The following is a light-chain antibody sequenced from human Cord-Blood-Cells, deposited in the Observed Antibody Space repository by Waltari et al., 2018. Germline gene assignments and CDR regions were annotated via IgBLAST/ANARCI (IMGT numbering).Light chain of an antibody. CDR3: CSYAGSSTWV. J-gene: IGLJ3*02. V-gene: IGLV2-23*01. Sequence: QSALTQPASVSRSPGQSITISRTGTSSDVGSYNLVSWYPQHPGKAPKLLIYEGSKRPSGVSNRFSGSKSGNTASLTISWLQAEDEADYYCCSYAGSSTWVFGGGTKLTVL. CDR1: SSDVGSYNL. CDR2: EGS.